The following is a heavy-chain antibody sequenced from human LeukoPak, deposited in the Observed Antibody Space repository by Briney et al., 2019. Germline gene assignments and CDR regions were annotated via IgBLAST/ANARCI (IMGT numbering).Heavy chain of an antibody. D-gene: IGHD6-13*01. J-gene: IGHJ4*02. CDR3: ARELFMGAQQLIGY. Sequence: PSETLSLTCTVSGGSISSSSYYWGWIRQPPGKGLEWIGSIYYSGSTYYNPSLKSRVTISVDTSKNQFSLKLSSVTAADTAVFYCARELFMGAQQLIGYWGQGTLVTVSS. V-gene: IGHV4-39*01. CDR2: IYYSGST. CDR1: GGSISSSSYY.